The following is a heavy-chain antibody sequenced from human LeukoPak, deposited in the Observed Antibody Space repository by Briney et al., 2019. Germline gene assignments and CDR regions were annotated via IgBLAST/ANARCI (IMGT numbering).Heavy chain of an antibody. CDR3: TRVTRNSGWFFDY. D-gene: IGHD6-19*01. CDR2: SAHRGNT. Sequence: SETLSLTCDVSGYSISGGYFWGWIRQPPGMGLEWIGSSAHRGNTYYNPSPKGRVTISIDRSKNQFSLSLTSVTAADTAIYYCTRVTRNSGWFFDYWGQGTLATVSS. V-gene: IGHV4-38-2*01. J-gene: IGHJ4*02. CDR1: GYSISGGYF.